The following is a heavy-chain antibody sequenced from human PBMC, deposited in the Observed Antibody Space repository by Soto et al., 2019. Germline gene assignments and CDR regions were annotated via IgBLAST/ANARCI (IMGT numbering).Heavy chain of an antibody. CDR3: ARGESWHLDV. CDR1: GFTFSNAW. CDR2: INSDGSST. J-gene: IGHJ6*02. Sequence: PGGSLRLSCAASGFTFSNAWMNWVRQAPGKGLVWVSRINSDGSSTSYADSVKGRFTISRDNAKNTLYLQMNSLRAEDTAVYYCARGESWHLDVWGQGTTVTVSS. V-gene: IGHV3-74*01.